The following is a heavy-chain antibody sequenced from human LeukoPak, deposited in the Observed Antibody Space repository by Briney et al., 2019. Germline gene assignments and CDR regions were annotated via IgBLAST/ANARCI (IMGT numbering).Heavy chain of an antibody. CDR1: GFTFSSSV. J-gene: IGHJ4*02. V-gene: IGHV1-58*02. CDR2: IVVGSGNT. CDR3: AADIVGATGYYFDY. Sequence: GTSVKASCKASGFTFSSSVMQWVRQARGQRLEWIGWIVVGSGNTNYAQKFQERVTITRDMSTSTAYMELSSLRSKDTAVYYCAADIVGATGYYFDYWGQGTLVTVSS. D-gene: IGHD1-26*01.